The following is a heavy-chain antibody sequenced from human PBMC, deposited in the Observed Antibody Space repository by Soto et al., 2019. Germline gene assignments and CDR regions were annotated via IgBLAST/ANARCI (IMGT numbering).Heavy chain of an antibody. CDR2: IYYSGST. V-gene: IGHV4-59*12. Sequence: SETLSLTCTVSGGSISSYYWSWIRQPPGKGLEWIGYIYYSGSTNYNPSLKSRVTISVDTSKNQFSLKLSSVTAADTAVYYCALYSSSWGYFDYWGQGTLVTVSS. J-gene: IGHJ4*02. CDR1: GGSISSYY. D-gene: IGHD6-6*01. CDR3: ALYSSSWGYFDY.